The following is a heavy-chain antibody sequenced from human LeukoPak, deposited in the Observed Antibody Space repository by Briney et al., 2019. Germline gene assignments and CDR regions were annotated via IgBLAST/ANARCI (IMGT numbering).Heavy chain of an antibody. J-gene: IGHJ4*02. CDR2: ISWNSGSI. CDR1: GFTFDDYA. Sequence: GGSLRLSCAASGFTFDDYAMHWVRQAPGKGLEWVSGISWNSGSIGYADSVKGRFTISRDNAKNSLYLQMNSLRAEDTALYYCAKDMAGGRGVVGATTPNFGWWGQGTLVTVSS. CDR3: AKDMAGGRGVVGATTPNFGW. D-gene: IGHD1-26*01. V-gene: IGHV3-9*01.